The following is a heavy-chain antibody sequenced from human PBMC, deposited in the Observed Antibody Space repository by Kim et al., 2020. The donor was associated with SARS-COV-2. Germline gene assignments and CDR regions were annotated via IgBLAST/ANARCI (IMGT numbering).Heavy chain of an antibody. CDR2: TI. D-gene: IGHD6-6*01. V-gene: IGHV3-48*04. Sequence: TIYYADSVKGRFTIARDNAKNSLYLQMNSLGAEDTAVYYCARASGYYFDYWGQGTLVTVSS. J-gene: IGHJ4*02. CDR3: ARASGYYFDY.